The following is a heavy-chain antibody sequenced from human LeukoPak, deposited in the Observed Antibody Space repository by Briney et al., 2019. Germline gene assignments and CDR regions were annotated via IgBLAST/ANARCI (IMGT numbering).Heavy chain of an antibody. CDR1: GGSISSYY. CDR2: IYTSGST. CDR3: AREQIIVVVVAALRYNWFDP. J-gene: IGHJ5*02. Sequence: SETLSLTCTVSGGSISSYYWSWIRRPAGRGLEWIGRIYTSGSTNYNPSLKSRVTMSVDTSKNQFSLKLSSVTAADTAVYYCAREQIIVVVVAALRYNWFDPWGQGTLVTVSS. V-gene: IGHV4-4*07. D-gene: IGHD2-15*01.